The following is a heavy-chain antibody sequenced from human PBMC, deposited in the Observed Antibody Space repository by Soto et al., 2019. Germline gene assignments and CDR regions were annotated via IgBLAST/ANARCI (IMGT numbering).Heavy chain of an antibody. CDR2: IIPIFGTA. D-gene: IGHD3-10*01. V-gene: IGHV1-69*12. J-gene: IGHJ6*02. Sequence: QVQLVQSGAEVKKPGSSVKVSCKASGGTFSSYAISWVRQAPGQGLEWMGGIIPIFGTANYAQKFQGRVTITADESTSXAYMEMSSLRSEDTAVYYCAREGGSGNYRYYAMDVWGQGTTVTVSS. CDR1: GGTFSSYA. CDR3: AREGGSGNYRYYAMDV.